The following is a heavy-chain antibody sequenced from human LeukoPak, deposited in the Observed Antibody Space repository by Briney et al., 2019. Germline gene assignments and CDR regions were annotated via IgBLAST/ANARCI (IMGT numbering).Heavy chain of an antibody. V-gene: IGHV3-7*03. J-gene: IGHJ6*02. CDR2: INHNGNVN. CDR1: GGSIRSSYYY. Sequence: ETLSLTCTVSGGSIRSSYYYWGWIRQPPGKGLEWVASINHNGNVNYYVDSVKGRFTISRDNAKNSLYLQMSNLRAEDTAVYFCARGGGLDVWGQGATVTVSS. D-gene: IGHD3-16*01. CDR3: ARGGGLDV.